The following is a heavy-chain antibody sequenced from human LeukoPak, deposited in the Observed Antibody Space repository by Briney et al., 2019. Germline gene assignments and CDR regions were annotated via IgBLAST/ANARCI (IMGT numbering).Heavy chain of an antibody. CDR2: MNPHSDNT. Sequence: GASVKVSCKASGYTFTSYDINWVRQATGQELEWMGWMNPHSDNTAYAQKFQGRVTMTKNTSISTAYMELSRLRSDDTAVYYCTRRANGRRYNWFDTWGQGTLVTVSS. CDR3: TRRANGRRYNWFDT. CDR1: GYTFTSYD. D-gene: IGHD2-8*01. J-gene: IGHJ5*02. V-gene: IGHV1-8*01.